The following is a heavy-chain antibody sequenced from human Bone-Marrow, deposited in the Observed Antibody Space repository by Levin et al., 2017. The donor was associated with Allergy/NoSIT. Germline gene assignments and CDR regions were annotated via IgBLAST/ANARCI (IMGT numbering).Heavy chain of an antibody. D-gene: IGHD4-11*01. CDR1: GGSVSGRSYY. V-gene: IGHV4-61*01. CDR2: IYDSGTT. CDR3: ASDYSNDGWYYNGLEV. J-gene: IGHJ6*02. Sequence: PSETLSLTCTVSGGSVSGRSYYWSWIRQPPGKGLEYIGHIYDSGTTSYNPTLKSRVTISMDISKNQFSLKLTSLTAADTALYYCASDYSNDGWYYNGLEVWGRGTTVTVSS.